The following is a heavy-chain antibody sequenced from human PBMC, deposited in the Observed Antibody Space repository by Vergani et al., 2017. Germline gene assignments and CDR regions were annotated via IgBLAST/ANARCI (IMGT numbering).Heavy chain of an antibody. J-gene: IGHJ6*02. Sequence: QVQLVESGGGVVQPGRSLRLSCAASGFTFSSYGMHWVRQAPGKGLEWVAVIWYDGSNKYYADSVKGRFTISRDNSKNTLYLQMNSLRAEDTAVYYWARVPYSSSWTPGPSGMDVWGQGTTVTVSS. CDR2: IWYDGSNK. CDR1: GFTFSSYG. V-gene: IGHV3-33*01. CDR3: ARVPYSSSWTPGPSGMDV. D-gene: IGHD6-13*01.